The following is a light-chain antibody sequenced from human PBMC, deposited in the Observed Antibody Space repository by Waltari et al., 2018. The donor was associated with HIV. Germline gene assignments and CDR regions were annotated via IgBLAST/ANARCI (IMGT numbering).Light chain of an antibody. CDR1: QSVSSSY. Sequence: EIVLTQYQATLSLSQGERATLSCRASQSVSSSYLAWYQQKPGQAPRLLIYGASSRATGIPDMFSGSGSGTDFTLTISRLEPEDFAVYYCQQYGSSPGTFGQGTKVEIK. V-gene: IGKV3-20*01. CDR2: GAS. CDR3: QQYGSSPGT. J-gene: IGKJ1*01.